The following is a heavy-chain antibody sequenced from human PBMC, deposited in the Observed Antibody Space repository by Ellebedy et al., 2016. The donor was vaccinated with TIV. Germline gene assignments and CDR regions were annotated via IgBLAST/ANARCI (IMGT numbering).Heavy chain of an antibody. J-gene: IGHJ6*02. CDR1: GFTFRDYA. CDR3: ARDPMTLARGTDV. CDR2: ISSSSSYI. Sequence: GESLKISCAASGFTFRDYAMNWVRQAPGKGLEWVSSISSSSSYIYYGDSVKGRFTISRDNAKNSLYLQMNSLRAEDTAVYYCARDPMTLARGTDVWGHGTSVTVSS. V-gene: IGHV3-21*01. D-gene: IGHD3/OR15-3a*01.